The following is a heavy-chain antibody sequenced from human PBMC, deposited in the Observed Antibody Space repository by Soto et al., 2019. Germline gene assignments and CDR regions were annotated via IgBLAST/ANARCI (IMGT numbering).Heavy chain of an antibody. J-gene: IGHJ5*02. CDR2: ILHIGST. CDR1: GGSISTTNW. CDR3: ASGFDSDGLYNGGHP. V-gene: IGHV4-4*02. D-gene: IGHD3-22*01. Sequence: VQLQESGPGLVKPSGTLSLTCTVSGGSISTTNWWRWVRQSPGKGLEWIGEILHIGSTNYNPSLKRRVTISIDKSKHQFSLRLSSVTAADTAVYYCASGFDSDGLYNGGHPWGQGTLVSVSS.